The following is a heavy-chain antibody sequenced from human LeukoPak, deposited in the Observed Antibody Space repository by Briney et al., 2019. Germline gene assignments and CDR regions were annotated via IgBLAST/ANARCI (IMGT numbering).Heavy chain of an antibody. Sequence: PGTLSHSCTESNGSPTGYYWSWIRQAPGKGLEWIGLMYDGGFTNYSSSLESLVTISIESVNNQFSLKLISVTAADTDVYFCARHGPPLHSGSYWFDAWSRGTLVTVSS. CDR2: MYDGGFT. J-gene: IGHJ5*02. D-gene: IGHD3-10*01. CDR3: ARHGPPLHSGSYWFDA. CDR1: NGSPTGYY. V-gene: IGHV4-59*08.